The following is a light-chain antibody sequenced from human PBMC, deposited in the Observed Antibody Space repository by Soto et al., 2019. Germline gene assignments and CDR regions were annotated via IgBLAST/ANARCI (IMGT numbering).Light chain of an antibody. CDR1: QSVNSDY. J-gene: IGKJ3*01. V-gene: IGKV3-20*01. CDR2: AAS. Sequence: EIVLTQSPGTLSLSPGERATLSCRASQSVNSDYVAWYQQKPGQAPRLLIYAASSRATGIPDRFSGSGSGTDFTLTITRLEPEHFAVYYCQQYGGSPFTFGPGTKVDI. CDR3: QQYGGSPFT.